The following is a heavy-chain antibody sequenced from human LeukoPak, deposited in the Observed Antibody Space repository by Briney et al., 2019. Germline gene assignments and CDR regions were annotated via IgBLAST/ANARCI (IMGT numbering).Heavy chain of an antibody. Sequence: PSETLSLTCTVSGGSISSSSYYWGWIRPPPGKGLEWIGSINYSGSTYYNPFIKSRVTISVDTSKNQVSLKLSYVTAADTAVYYCATSHLLDYWGQGTLVTVSS. CDR3: ATSHLLDY. CDR2: INYSGST. V-gene: IGHV4-39*01. J-gene: IGHJ4*02. CDR1: GGSISSSSYY.